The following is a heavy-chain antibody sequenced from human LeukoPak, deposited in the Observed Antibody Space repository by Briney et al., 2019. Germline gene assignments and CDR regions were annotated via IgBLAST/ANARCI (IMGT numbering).Heavy chain of an antibody. J-gene: IGHJ4*02. CDR2: ISYDGSNK. Sequence: PGGSLRLSCAASGFTFSSYAMHWVRQAPGKGLEWVAVISYDGSNKYYADSVKGRFTISKDNSKNTLYLQMNSLRAEDTAVYYCARAHSVRMYYFDYWGQGTLVTVSS. CDR1: GFTFSSYA. V-gene: IGHV3-30*04. CDR3: ARAHSVRMYYFDY. D-gene: IGHD4-17*01.